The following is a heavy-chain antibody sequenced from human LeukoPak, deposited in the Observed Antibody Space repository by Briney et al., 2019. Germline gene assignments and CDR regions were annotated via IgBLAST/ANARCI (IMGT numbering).Heavy chain of an antibody. CDR2: IYNSGNT. CDR3: ARGGAGYCSSATCRPFYFDY. V-gene: IGHV4-59*01. CDR1: SGSISSYY. D-gene: IGHD2-2*01. J-gene: IGHJ4*02. Sequence: SETLSLTCTVSSGSISSYYWSWIRQPPGKGPEWIGFIYNSGNTNYNPSLKSRVTISVDTSKNQFSLKLSSVTAADTAVNYCARGGAGYCSSATCRPFYFDYLGQGTLVTVSS.